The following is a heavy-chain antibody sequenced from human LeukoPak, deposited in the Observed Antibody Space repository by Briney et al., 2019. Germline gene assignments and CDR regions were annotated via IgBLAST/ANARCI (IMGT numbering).Heavy chain of an antibody. V-gene: IGHV4-34*01. CDR2: INHSGST. Sequence: SETLSLTCAVYGGSLSGYIWSWIRQPPGKGVEWIGEINHSGSTDYNPSLKSRVTMSVDTSRNQFSLKLNSETAADAAVYYCVRADGRDGYRGLVDYWGQGTLVTVSA. CDR3: VRADGRDGYRGLVDY. D-gene: IGHD5-24*01. J-gene: IGHJ4*02. CDR1: GGSLSGYI.